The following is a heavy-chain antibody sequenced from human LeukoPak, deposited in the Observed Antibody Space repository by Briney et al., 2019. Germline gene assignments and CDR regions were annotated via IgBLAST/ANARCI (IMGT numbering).Heavy chain of an antibody. CDR3: ARDRRQSGDGDV. D-gene: IGHD2-21*02. J-gene: IGHJ6*02. Sequence: GGSLRLSCAASGFTFNSYAMSWVRQASGKGLEWVSGISGGGDNTYYADSVKGRFTISRDNSKNTLYLQMNSLRAEDTAVYYCARDRRQSGDGDVWGQGTTVTVSS. CDR2: ISGGGDNT. CDR1: GFTFNSYA. V-gene: IGHV3-23*01.